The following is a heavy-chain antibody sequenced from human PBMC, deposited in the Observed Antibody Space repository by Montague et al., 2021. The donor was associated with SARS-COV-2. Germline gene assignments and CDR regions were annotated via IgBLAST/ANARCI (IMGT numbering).Heavy chain of an antibody. CDR2: ISYDGSNK. V-gene: IGHV3-30-3*01. CDR1: GFIFSSYA. CDR3: ARAGWRCSGGSCYSQGGFDY. D-gene: IGHD2-15*01. J-gene: IGHJ4*02. Sequence: SLRLSCAASGFIFSSYAMHWVRQAPGKGLEWVAVISYDGSNKFYAASVKGRFTISRDNSKNTLYLQMSSLRAEDTAVYYWARAGWRCSGGSCYSQGGFDYWGQGTLVTVSS.